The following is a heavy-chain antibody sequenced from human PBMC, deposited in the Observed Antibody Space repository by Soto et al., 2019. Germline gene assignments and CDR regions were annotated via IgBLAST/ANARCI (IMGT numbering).Heavy chain of an antibody. Sequence: QVQLVQSGAAVKKPGASVKVSCKASGYTFTSYAMHWVRQAPGQRLEWMGWINAGNGNTKYSQKLQGIVTITSDTSVSTSYNELSSRRTEDTAVYDCARVNGYYAPDYWGQGTLGSFSS. CDR1: GYTFTSYA. D-gene: IGHD3-3*01. J-gene: IGHJ4*02. CDR3: ARVNGYYAPDY. CDR2: INAGNGNT. V-gene: IGHV1-3*01.